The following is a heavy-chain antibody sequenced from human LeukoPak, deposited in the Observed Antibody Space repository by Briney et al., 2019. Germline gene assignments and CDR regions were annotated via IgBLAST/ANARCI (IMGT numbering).Heavy chain of an antibody. D-gene: IGHD3-3*01. Sequence: SETLSLTCTVSGGSISSSSYYWGWIRQPPGKGLEWIGSIYYSGSTYYNPSLKSRVTISVDTSKNQFSLKLSSVTAADTAVYYCARPNPYDFWGGYSTWFDPWGQGTLVTVSS. CDR3: ARPNPYDFWGGYSTWFDP. CDR1: GGSISSSSYY. V-gene: IGHV4-39*01. CDR2: IYYSGST. J-gene: IGHJ5*02.